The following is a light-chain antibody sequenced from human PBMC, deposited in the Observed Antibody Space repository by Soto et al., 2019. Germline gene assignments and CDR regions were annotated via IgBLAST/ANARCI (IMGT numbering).Light chain of an antibody. CDR2: EVS. J-gene: IGLJ2*01. CDR1: NSDVGTYNY. CDR3: SSYTTSSTLV. V-gene: IGLV2-14*01. Sequence: QSALTQPASVSGSPGQSITISCTGTNSDVGTYNYVSWYQQHPGKAPKFVVYEVSDRPSGVSDRFSGYKSGNTASLTISGLQAEDEADYYCSSYTTSSTLVFGGGTKVTVL.